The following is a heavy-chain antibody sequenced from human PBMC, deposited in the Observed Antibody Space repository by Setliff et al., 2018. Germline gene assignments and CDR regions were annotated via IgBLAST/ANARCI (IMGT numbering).Heavy chain of an antibody. D-gene: IGHD3-3*02. CDR1: GGSFNVYF. CDR2: FFHTGNT. Sequence: SETLSLTCAVYGGSFNVYFWSWIRQPTGKGLEWLGSFFHTGNTYYNPSLEGRVTISVDTSNNQFSLKLSSVTAADTAVYYCARHLWGRYMAESSDYFDYWGQGSQVTVSS. CDR3: ARHLWGRYMAESSDYFDY. V-gene: IGHV4-34*12. J-gene: IGHJ4*02.